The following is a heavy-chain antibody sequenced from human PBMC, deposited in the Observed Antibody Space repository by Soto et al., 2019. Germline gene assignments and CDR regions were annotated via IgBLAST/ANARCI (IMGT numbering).Heavy chain of an antibody. CDR1: GGSISSYY. J-gene: IGHJ6*02. CDR2: IYYSGST. CDR3: ARDGLRYYYYGMDV. D-gene: IGHD6-19*01. V-gene: IGHV4-59*01. Sequence: SETLSLTCTVSGGSISSYYWSLIRQPPGKGLEWIWYIYYSGSTNYNPSLKSRVTISVDTSKNQFSLKLSSVTAADTAVYYCARDGLRYYYYGMDVCGQGTTVTVSS.